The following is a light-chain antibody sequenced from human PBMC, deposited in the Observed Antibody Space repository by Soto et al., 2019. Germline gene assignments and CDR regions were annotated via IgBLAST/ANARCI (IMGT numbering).Light chain of an antibody. Sequence: EIVLTQSPGTLSLSPGERATLSCRASQSVSRNYLVWYQQKPGQAHRLLIYGAYGRATGIQDRFSGSGSGTDFTLTIRRLEPEDFAVYYCQQYGSSPLTFGGGTKVDIK. CDR1: QSVSRNY. J-gene: IGKJ4*01. V-gene: IGKV3-20*01. CDR2: GAY. CDR3: QQYGSSPLT.